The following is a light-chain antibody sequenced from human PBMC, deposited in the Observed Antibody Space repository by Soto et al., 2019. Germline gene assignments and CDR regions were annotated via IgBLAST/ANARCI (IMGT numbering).Light chain of an antibody. Sequence: DIVLAQSPVPLYLSAGERATLSCRANQSVSSNYLAWYQQKPGQAPRLLIYGAFKRATGIPDRFSGSGSGTDFTLTISRMEPEDFAVYCCQQYGSSPRTFGQGTKVDI. J-gene: IGKJ1*01. CDR1: QSVSSNY. CDR2: GAF. CDR3: QQYGSSPRT. V-gene: IGKV3-20*01.